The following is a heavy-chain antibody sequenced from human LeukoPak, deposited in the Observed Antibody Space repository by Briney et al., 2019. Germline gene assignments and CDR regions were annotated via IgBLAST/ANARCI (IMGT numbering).Heavy chain of an antibody. Sequence: SETLSLTCTDSVGSLSSYYPSWIRQPPGKGLEWIGYIYYSGSTNYNPSLKSRVTISVDTSKNQFSLKLSSVTAADTAMHYCARDASGLDWFDPWGQGTLVTVSS. V-gene: IGHV4-59*01. CDR1: VGSLSSYY. D-gene: IGHD3-16*01. J-gene: IGHJ5*02. CDR2: IYYSGST. CDR3: ARDASGLDWFDP.